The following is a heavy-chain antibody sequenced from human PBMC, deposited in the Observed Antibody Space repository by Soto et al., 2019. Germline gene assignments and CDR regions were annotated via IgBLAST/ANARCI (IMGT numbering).Heavy chain of an antibody. CDR1: GGTFSDYT. CDR2: IIPIFDTA. J-gene: IGHJ6*02. V-gene: IGHV1-69*13. Sequence: ASVKVSCKASGGTFSDYTINWVRQAPGQRLEWMGGIIPIFDTANYAEKFQGRVTITADESTSTSFMEVSSLRSEDTAVYYCVRNGTLTGYSYSMDVWGQGTMITVSS. D-gene: IGHD1-1*01. CDR3: VRNGTLTGYSYSMDV.